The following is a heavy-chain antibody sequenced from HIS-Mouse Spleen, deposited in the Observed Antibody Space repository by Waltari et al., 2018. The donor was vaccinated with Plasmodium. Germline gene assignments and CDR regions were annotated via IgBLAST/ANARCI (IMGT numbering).Heavy chain of an antibody. CDR2: IYHSGST. Sequence: QVQLQESGPGLVKPSETLSLTCTVSGYSISSGYSWGWIRQPPGKGLEWIGSIYHSGSTYYNPSLKSRVTISVDTSKNQFSLKLSSVTAADTAVYYCASKRYGDYYFDYWGQGTLVTVSS. J-gene: IGHJ4*02. CDR1: GYSISSGYS. D-gene: IGHD4-17*01. V-gene: IGHV4-38-2*02. CDR3: ASKRYGDYYFDY.